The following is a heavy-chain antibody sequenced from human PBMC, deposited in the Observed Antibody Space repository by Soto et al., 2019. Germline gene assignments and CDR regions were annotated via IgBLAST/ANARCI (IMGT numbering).Heavy chain of an antibody. CDR1: GFTFSSYW. Sequence: EVQLVESGGGLVQPGGSLRLSCAASGFTFSSYWMHWVRQAPGKGLVWVSRINSDGSSTSYADSVKGRFTISRDNAKNTLYLQMNSLRAEDTAVYYCARNGVNFYSSSSKESDAFDIWGQGTMVTVSS. CDR2: INSDGSST. D-gene: IGHD6-13*01. CDR3: ARNGVNFYSSSSKESDAFDI. J-gene: IGHJ3*02. V-gene: IGHV3-74*01.